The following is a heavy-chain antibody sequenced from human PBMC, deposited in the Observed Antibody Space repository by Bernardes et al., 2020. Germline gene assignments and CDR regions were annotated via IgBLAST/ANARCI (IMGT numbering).Heavy chain of an antibody. D-gene: IGHD1-1*01. V-gene: IGHV3-23*01. CDR1: GFTFITYA. Sequence: GGSLRLSCAASGFTFITYAMSWVRQAPGKGLEWVSAISGGGGKTYYADSVKGRFTISRDNSKNTLYLQMNSLRAEDTAVYYCAKGLDDFYYYYGMDVWGKGTTVTVSS. CDR3: AKGLDDFYYYYGMDV. CDR2: ISGGGGKT. J-gene: IGHJ6*04.